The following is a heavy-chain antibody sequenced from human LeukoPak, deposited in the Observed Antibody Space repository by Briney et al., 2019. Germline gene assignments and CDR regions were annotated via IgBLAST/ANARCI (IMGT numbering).Heavy chain of an antibody. CDR3: ARQAAAVGSYDAFDI. V-gene: IGHV3-21*01. D-gene: IGHD6-13*01. Sequence: PGGSLRLSCAASGFTFSSYSMNWVRQAPGKGLEWVSSISSSSSYIYYADSVKGRFTISRDNAKNSLYLQMNSLRAQGTAVYYCARQAAAVGSYDAFDIWGQGTMVTVSS. J-gene: IGHJ3*02. CDR2: ISSSSSYI. CDR1: GFTFSSYS.